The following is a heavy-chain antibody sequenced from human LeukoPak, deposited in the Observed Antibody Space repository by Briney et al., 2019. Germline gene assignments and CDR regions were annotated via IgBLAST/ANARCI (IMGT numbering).Heavy chain of an antibody. CDR3: ARGAGYCSGGSCYSYTPRYYYYYMDV. Sequence: KTSETLSLTCAVYGGSFSGYYWSWIRQPPGKGLEWIGEINHSGSTNYNPSLKSRVTISVDTSKNQFSLKLSSVTAADTAVYYCARGAGYCSGGSCYSYTPRYYYYYMDVWGKGTTVTVSS. D-gene: IGHD2-15*01. V-gene: IGHV4-34*01. CDR1: GGSFSGYY. J-gene: IGHJ6*03. CDR2: INHSGST.